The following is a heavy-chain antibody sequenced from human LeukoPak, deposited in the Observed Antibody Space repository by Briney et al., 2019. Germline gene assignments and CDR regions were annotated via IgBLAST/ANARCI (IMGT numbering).Heavy chain of an antibody. V-gene: IGHV1-8*01. CDR3: ARLEQVLSTTNYGMDV. D-gene: IGHD2-2*01. CDR2: MNPNSGNT. CDR1: GYTFTSYD. Sequence: ASVKVSCKVSGYTFTSYDINWVRQATGQGLKWMGWMNPNSGNTGYAQKFQGRVTMTRNTSISTAYMELSSLRSEDTAVYYCARLEQVLSTTNYGMDVWGQGTTVTVSS. J-gene: IGHJ6*02.